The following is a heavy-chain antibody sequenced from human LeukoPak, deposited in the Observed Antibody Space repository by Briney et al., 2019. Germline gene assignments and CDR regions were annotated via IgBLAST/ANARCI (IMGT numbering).Heavy chain of an antibody. CDR3: AKPQGITMAPFDY. D-gene: IGHD3-10*01. V-gene: IGHV3-23*01. J-gene: IGHJ4*02. CDR2: ISGSGGST. Sequence: GGSLRLSCEASGFTFTKFWMSWVRQAPGKGLEWVSAISGSGGSTYYADSVKGRFTISRDNSKNTLYLQMNSLRAEDTAVYYCAKPQGITMAPFDYWGQGTLVTVSS. CDR1: GFTFTKFW.